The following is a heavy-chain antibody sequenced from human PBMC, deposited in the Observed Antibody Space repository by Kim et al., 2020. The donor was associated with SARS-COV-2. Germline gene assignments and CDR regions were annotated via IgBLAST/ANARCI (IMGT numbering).Heavy chain of an antibody. CDR1: GFTFSSYA. CDR2: ISYDGSNK. CDR3: ARGRRAYYYDSSGFYGMDV. Sequence: GGSLRLSCAASGFTFSSYAMHWVRQAPGKGLEWVAVISYDGSNKYYADSVKGRFTISRDNSKNTLYLQMNSLRAEDTAVYYCARGRRAYYYDSSGFYGMDVWGQGTTVTVSS. D-gene: IGHD3-22*01. V-gene: IGHV3-30*04. J-gene: IGHJ6*02.